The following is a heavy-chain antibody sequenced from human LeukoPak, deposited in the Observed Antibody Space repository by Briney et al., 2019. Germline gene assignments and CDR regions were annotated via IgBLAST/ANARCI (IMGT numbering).Heavy chain of an antibody. CDR2: IIPILGIA. CDR3: ARRASYHYYFDY. D-gene: IGHD5-12*01. Sequence: VASVKVSCKASGGTFSSYAISWVRQAPGQGLEWMGRIIPILGIANYAQKFQGRVTITADKSTSTAYMELSSLRSEDTAVYYCARRASYHYYFDYWGQGTLVTVSS. CDR1: GGTFSSYA. V-gene: IGHV1-69*04. J-gene: IGHJ4*02.